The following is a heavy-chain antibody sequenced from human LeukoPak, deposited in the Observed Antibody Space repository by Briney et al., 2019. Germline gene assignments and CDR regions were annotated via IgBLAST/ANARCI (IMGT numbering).Heavy chain of an antibody. CDR2: INPNSDNT. CDR1: GYILTVYY. V-gene: IGHV1-2*02. Sequence: GASVKVSCKASGYILTVYYMHWVRQAPGQXLEWIGWINPNSDNTNYTQKFQGRVTMTRDTSISTAYMEVSRLTSDDTAVYYCARGASGSYYRDWFDPWGQGTLVTVSS. J-gene: IGHJ5*02. D-gene: IGHD1-26*01. CDR3: ARGASGSYYRDWFDP.